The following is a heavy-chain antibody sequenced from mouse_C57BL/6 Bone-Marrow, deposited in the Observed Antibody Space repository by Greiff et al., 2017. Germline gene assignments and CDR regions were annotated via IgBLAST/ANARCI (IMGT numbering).Heavy chain of an antibody. D-gene: IGHD3-2*02. J-gene: IGHJ4*01. V-gene: IGHV1-80*01. CDR1: GYAFSSYW. Sequence: VKLMESGAELVKPGASVKISCKASGYAFSSYWMNWVKQRPGKGLEWIGQIYPGDGDTNYNGKFKGKATLTADKSSSTAYMQLSSLTSEDSAVYFCARRTQLRYYYAMDYWGQGTSVTVSS. CDR3: ARRTQLRYYYAMDY. CDR2: IYPGDGDT.